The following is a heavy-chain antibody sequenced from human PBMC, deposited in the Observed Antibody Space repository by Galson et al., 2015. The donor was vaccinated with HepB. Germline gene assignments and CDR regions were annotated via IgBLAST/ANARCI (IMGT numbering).Heavy chain of an antibody. CDR3: TTPRIYYYESSGYFPD. D-gene: IGHD3-22*01. V-gene: IGHV3-15*01. J-gene: IGHJ4*02. CDR1: GFTFSNAW. CDR2: IKSNTDGGTT. Sequence: SLRLSCAASGFTFSNAWMSWVRQAPGKGLEWVGRIKSNTDGGTTDYAAPVKGRFTISRDDSKNTLYLQMNSLKTEDTAVYYCTTPRIYYYESSGYFPDWGQGTLVTVSS.